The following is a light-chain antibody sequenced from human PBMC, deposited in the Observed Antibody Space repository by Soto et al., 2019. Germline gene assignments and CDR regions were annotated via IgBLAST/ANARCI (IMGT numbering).Light chain of an antibody. CDR3: QQYNSYSQT. V-gene: IGKV1-5*03. J-gene: IGKJ1*01. CDR2: KAS. Sequence: IQLTQSPSTLSASVGDRVTLTCRASQSLNTRLAWYQQRPGKAPKLLIYKASSLESGVPSRFSGSGSGTEFTLTISSLQPDDFATYYCQQYNSYSQTFGQGTKVDIK. CDR1: QSLNTR.